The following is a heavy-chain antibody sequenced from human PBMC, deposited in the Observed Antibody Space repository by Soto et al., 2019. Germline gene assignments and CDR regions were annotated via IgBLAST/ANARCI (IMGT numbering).Heavy chain of an antibody. Sequence: SETLSLTCTVSGGSVSSGSYYWSWIRQPPGKGLEWIGYIYYSGSTNYNPSLKSRVTISVDTSKNQFSLKLSSVTAADTAVYYCARVVDGDYAWFDPWGQGTLVTVSS. CDR3: ARVVDGDYAWFDP. D-gene: IGHD4-17*01. V-gene: IGHV4-61*01. J-gene: IGHJ5*02. CDR2: IYYSGST. CDR1: GGSVSSGSYY.